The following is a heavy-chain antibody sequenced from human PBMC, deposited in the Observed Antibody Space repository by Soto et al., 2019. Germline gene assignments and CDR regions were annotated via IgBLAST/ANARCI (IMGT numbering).Heavy chain of an antibody. Sequence: EVQLLESGGGLVQPGGSLRLSFAASGFTFSSYAMSWVRQAPGKGLEWVSAISGSGGSTYYADSVKGRFTISRDNSKNTLYLQMNSLRAEDTAVYYCAKNGRFLEWLLMGLIDYWGQGTLVTVSS. J-gene: IGHJ4*02. CDR2: ISGSGGST. CDR3: AKNGRFLEWLLMGLIDY. V-gene: IGHV3-23*01. D-gene: IGHD3-3*01. CDR1: GFTFSSYA.